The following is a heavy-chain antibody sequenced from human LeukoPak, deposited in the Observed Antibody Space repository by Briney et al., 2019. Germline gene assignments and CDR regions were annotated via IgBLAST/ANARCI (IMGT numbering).Heavy chain of an antibody. V-gene: IGHV1-69*04. J-gene: IGHJ6*02. CDR3: ARDPSRGFLEPYYYYGMDV. D-gene: IGHD3-3*01. CDR1: GGTFSSYA. CDR2: IIPILGIA. Sequence: SVKVSCKASGGTFSSYAISWVRQAPGQGLEWMGRIIPILGIANYAQKFRGRVTITADKSTSTACMELSSLGSEDTAVYYCARDPSRGFLEPYYYYGMDVWGQGTTVTVSS.